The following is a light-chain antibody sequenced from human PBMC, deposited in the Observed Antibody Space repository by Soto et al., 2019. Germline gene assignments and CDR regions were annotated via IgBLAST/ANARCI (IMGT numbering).Light chain of an antibody. CDR1: QSISDW. CDR3: QHSDNYLWT. J-gene: IGKJ1*01. V-gene: IGKV1-5*03. CDR2: RAS. Sequence: DIQMTQSPATLSASVGDRVTITCRDSQSISDWVAWYQQKPGKPPKFLIYRASSLQGGVPSRFSGSGSGKEFTITISSLQTDNFTTYYGQHSDNYLWTFGQGTKVESK.